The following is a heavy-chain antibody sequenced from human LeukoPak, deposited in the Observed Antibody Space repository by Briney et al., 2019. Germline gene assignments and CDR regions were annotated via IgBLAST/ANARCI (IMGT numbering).Heavy chain of an antibody. V-gene: IGHV4-34*01. J-gene: IGHJ4*02. D-gene: IGHD4-17*01. CDR3: ARHPQAHYGDYYFDY. CDR2: INHSGST. CDR1: GGSFSGYY. Sequence: SETLSLTCAVYGGSFSGYYWSWIRQPPGKGLEWIGEINHSGSTNYNPSLKSRATISVDTSKNQFSLKLSSVTAADTAVYYCARHPQAHYGDYYFDYWGQGTLVTVSS.